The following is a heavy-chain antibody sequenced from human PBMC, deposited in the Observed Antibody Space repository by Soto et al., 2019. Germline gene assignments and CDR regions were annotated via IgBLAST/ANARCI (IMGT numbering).Heavy chain of an antibody. V-gene: IGHV1-18*01. J-gene: IGHJ4*02. CDR3: ARDRGRSSGYYPIDY. CDR1: GYTFPSYG. CDR2: ISVFNGNT. Sequence: ASVKFSFKGSGYTFPSYGASWVRQAPRQGLEWMGWISVFNGNTNYAQRLQGRVTMTTDTSTSTAYMELGSLTSDDTAVYYCARDRGRSSGYYPIDYWGQGTLVTVSS. D-gene: IGHD3-22*01.